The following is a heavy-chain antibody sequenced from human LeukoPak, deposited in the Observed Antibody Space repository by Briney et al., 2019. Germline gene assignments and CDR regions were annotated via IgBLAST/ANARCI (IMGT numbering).Heavy chain of an antibody. D-gene: IGHD2-21*02. V-gene: IGHV1-2*02. J-gene: IGHJ4*02. CDR1: GYTFTGYY. Sequence: ASVKVSCKASGYTFTGYYMHWVRQAPGQGLEWMGWINPNSGGTNYAQKFQGRVTMTRDTSISTAYMELSRLRSDDTAVYYCARLEHIVVVTASPPSGYWGQGTLVTVSS. CDR2: INPNSGGT. CDR3: ARLEHIVVVTASPPSGY.